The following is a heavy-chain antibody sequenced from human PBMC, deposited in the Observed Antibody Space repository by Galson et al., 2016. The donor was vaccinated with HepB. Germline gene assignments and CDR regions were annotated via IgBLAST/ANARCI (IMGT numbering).Heavy chain of an antibody. Sequence: ETLSLTCTVSGGSVSSGTYSWSWIRQPPGKGLEWIGYIFYSGSTNYNPSLKSRVTISVDTSKNQFSLKLSSVTAADTAVYYCARHGSGSFNYYYYYYMDVWGKGTTVTVSS. CDR2: IFYSGST. D-gene: IGHD3-10*01. CDR1: GGSVSSGTYS. V-gene: IGHV4-61*01. CDR3: ARHGSGSFNYYYYYYMDV. J-gene: IGHJ6*03.